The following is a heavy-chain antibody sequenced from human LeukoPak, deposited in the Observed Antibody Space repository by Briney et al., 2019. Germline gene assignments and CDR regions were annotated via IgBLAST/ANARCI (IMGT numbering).Heavy chain of an antibody. CDR1: GFSFISYS. J-gene: IGHJ4*02. D-gene: IGHD5-18*01. CDR3: ARETSAGYTYGKFGY. V-gene: IGHV3-48*04. CDR2: ISSSSSTM. Sequence: PGGSLRLSCAASGFSFISYSVNWVRQGPGKGLEWVSYISSSSSTMYYADSVKGRFTISRDSAKNSLYLQMNSLRVEDTAVYYCARETSAGYTYGKFGYWGQGTLVTVAS.